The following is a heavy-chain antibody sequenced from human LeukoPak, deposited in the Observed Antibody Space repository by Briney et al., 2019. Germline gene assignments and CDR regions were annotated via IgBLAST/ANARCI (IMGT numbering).Heavy chain of an antibody. CDR1: GGTFSSYA. J-gene: IGHJ4*02. CDR3: ARSPEGYSGYVDY. Sequence: SVKVSCKASGGTFSSYAISWVRQAPGQGLEWMGGIIPIFGTANYAQKFQGRVTITADESTSTAYIELSSLRSEDTAVYYCARSPEGYSGYVDYWGQGTLVTVSS. CDR2: IIPIFGTA. D-gene: IGHD5-12*01. V-gene: IGHV1-69*13.